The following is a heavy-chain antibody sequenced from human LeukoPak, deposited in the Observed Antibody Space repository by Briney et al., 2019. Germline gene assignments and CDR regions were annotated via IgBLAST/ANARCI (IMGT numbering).Heavy chain of an antibody. CDR3: SRDSNGEIWDGFHDY. D-gene: IGHD1-26*01. Sequence: GGSLRLSCAASGFTFSSYAMSWVRQPPGKGLVWVSAISGSGGSTYYADSVKGRFTISRDNSKTTLYLQMNSLRAEDTGVYYCSRDSNGEIWDGFHDYWGRGTLVTVSS. V-gene: IGHV3-23*01. CDR1: GFTFSSYA. J-gene: IGHJ4*02. CDR2: ISGSGGST.